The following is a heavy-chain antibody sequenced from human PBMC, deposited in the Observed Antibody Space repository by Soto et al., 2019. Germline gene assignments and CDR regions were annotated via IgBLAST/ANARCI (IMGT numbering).Heavy chain of an antibody. Sequence: TASGFTFSSYAMSWVRRAPGKGLEWVSGISGGGDRTYYADSVKGRFTISRDNSKNTLHLQMDSLRAEDTAVYYCAKRNLIVGVPAALYSFDHWGQGTLVTVSS. J-gene: IGHJ4*02. CDR3: AKRNLIVGVPAALYSFDH. V-gene: IGHV3-23*01. CDR1: GFTFSSYA. D-gene: IGHD2-2*01. CDR2: ISGGGDRT.